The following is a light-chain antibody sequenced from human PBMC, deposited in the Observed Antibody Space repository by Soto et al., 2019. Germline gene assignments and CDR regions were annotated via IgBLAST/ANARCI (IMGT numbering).Light chain of an antibody. J-gene: IGLJ2*01. Sequence: SALTQPASVSGSPGQSITISCTGTSSDVGSYNLVSWYQQHPGEAPKLMIYEGSKRPSGVSNRFSGSKSGNTASLTISGLQAEDEADYYCCPYAGSSTFVVFGGGTKLTVL. CDR1: SSDVGSYNL. CDR2: EGS. CDR3: CPYAGSSTFVV. V-gene: IGLV2-23*03.